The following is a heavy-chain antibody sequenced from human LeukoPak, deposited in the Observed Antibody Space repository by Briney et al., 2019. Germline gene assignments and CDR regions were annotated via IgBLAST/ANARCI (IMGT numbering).Heavy chain of an antibody. V-gene: IGHV1-2*02. D-gene: IGHD5-18*01. CDR3: ARDIQLWYKDYYYYYGMDV. Sequence: ASVKVSCKASGYTFTRYYMHWVRQAPGQGLEWMGWINPNSGGTNYAQKFQGRVTMTRDTSISTAYMELSRLRSDDTAVYYCARDIQLWYKDYYYYYGMDVWGQGTTVTVSS. CDR1: GYTFTRYY. CDR2: INPNSGGT. J-gene: IGHJ6*02.